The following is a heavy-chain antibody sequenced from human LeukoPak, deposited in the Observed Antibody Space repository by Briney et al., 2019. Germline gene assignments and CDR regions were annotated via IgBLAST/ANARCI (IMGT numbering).Heavy chain of an antibody. Sequence: PGGSLRLSCAASGFSVSSNYMSWVRQAPGKGLEWVSVIYGGGSTYYADSMKGRFTISIDNSKNTLYLQMNSLRAEDTAVYYCASPGLSSTWPLDSWGQGTLVTVSS. CDR3: ASPGLSSTWPLDS. V-gene: IGHV3-53*01. D-gene: IGHD6-13*01. CDR1: GFSVSSNY. CDR2: IYGGGST. J-gene: IGHJ4*02.